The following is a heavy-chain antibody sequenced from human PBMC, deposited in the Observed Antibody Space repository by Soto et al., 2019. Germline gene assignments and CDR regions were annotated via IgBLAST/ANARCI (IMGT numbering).Heavy chain of an antibody. D-gene: IGHD6-6*01. CDR1: GFTFSSYG. CDR2: IKQDGSEV. V-gene: IGHV3-7*05. J-gene: IGHJ4*02. Sequence: GGSLRLSCAASGFTFSSYGMSWVRQAPGKGLEWVANIKQDGSEVYYVDSVKGRFTISRDNGKNSLYLQMNSLRAEDTAVYYCAISSSARGGFDCWGQGTLVTVSS. CDR3: AISSSARGGFDC.